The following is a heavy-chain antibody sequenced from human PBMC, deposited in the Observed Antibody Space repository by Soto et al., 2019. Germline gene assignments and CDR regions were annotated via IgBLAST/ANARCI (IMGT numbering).Heavy chain of an antibody. CDR1: GGSISRSTYH. CDR2: IYYGGST. Sequence: QLQLQESGPGLVKPSETLSLTCSVSGGSISRSTYHWGWIRQPPGKGLEWIGNIYYGGSTNYNPSLKSRLTISVDTSKNQFSLKLSSVTAADTAVYYCARMSPIWYLDLWGRGTLVTVSS. V-gene: IGHV4-39*01. CDR3: ARMSPIWYLDL. J-gene: IGHJ2*01.